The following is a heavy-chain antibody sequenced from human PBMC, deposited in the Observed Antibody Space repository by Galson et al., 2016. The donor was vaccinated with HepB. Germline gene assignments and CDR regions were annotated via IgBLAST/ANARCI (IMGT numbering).Heavy chain of an antibody. CDR1: GFTFSSSG. V-gene: IGHV3-21*06. CDR3: TRDGQSGFGGNGGFAY. CDR2: IDSSSTYR. Sequence: SLRLSCAASGFTFSSSGMNWVRQAPGKGLEWVATIDSSSTYRHYADSVQGRFTISRDNAKNSLYLQMSGLRAEDTAVYYCTRDGQSGFGGNGGFAYWGQGTLVTVSS. D-gene: IGHD4-23*01. J-gene: IGHJ4*02.